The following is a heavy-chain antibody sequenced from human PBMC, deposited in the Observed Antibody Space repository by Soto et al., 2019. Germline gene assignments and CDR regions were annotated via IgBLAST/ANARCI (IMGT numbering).Heavy chain of an antibody. CDR1: GFSFSVYA. V-gene: IGHV3-30*09. CDR3: ARDYYDTSGYTIYYYYGMDV. Sequence: PGGSLRLSCAASGFSFSVYAMHWVRQAPGKGLEWVAAISHDGSNENYAQSVRGRFAISRDNSKNTLSLQMNNLRAEDSSVYYCARDYYDTSGYTIYYYYGMDVWGQGASVTVSS. J-gene: IGHJ6*02. D-gene: IGHD3-22*01. CDR2: ISHDGSNE.